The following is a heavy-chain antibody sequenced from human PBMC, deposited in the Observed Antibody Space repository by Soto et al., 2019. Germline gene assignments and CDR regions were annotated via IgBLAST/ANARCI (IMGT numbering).Heavy chain of an antibody. Sequence: QVQLVQSGAEVKKPGASVKVSCKASGITYTTYAIHWVRQAPGQGLEWMGWINTGNCNTRYSQRFQGRVTLSTDTSASTAWMDLSSVTSEDTAVYYCARAISGYVTWGQGTLITVAS. D-gene: IGHD5-12*01. J-gene: IGHJ5*02. CDR2: INTGNCNT. V-gene: IGHV1-3*04. CDR1: GITYTTYA. CDR3: ARAISGYVT.